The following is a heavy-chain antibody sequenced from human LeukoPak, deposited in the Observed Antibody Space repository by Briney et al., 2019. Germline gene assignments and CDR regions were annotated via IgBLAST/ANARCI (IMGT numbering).Heavy chain of an antibody. J-gene: IGHJ4*02. D-gene: IGHD6-6*01. CDR3: AKRAGSTWDFDY. CDR1: GFTFSSYA. CDR2: ISSGGGST. V-gene: IGHV3-23*01. Sequence: PGGSLRLSCAASGFTFSSYAMTWVRQAPGKGLEWVPAISSGGGSTYYADSVKGRFTISRDNSKNTLYLQMNSLRAEDTALYYCAKRAGSTWDFDYWGQGTLVTVSS.